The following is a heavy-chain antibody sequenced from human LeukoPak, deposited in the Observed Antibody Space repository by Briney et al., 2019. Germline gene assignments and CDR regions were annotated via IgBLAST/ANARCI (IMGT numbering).Heavy chain of an antibody. CDR2: IYTSGST. CDR1: GGSISSYY. V-gene: IGHV4-4*07. D-gene: IGHD1-1*01. Sequence: SQTLSLTCTVSGGSISSYYWGWIRQPAGKGLEWIVRIYTSGSTNYNPSLKSRVTMSVDTSKNQFSLKLSSVTAADTAVYYCARGVTTTWFDPWGQGTLVTVSS. CDR3: ARGVTTTWFDP. J-gene: IGHJ5*02.